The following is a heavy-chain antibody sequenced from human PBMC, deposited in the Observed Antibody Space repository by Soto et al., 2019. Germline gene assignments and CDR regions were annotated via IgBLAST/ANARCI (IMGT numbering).Heavy chain of an antibody. D-gene: IGHD5-12*01. J-gene: IGHJ4*02. CDR2: ISYDGSNI. Sequence: QVQRVESGGGVVKPGRSLRLSCAASGCIFNSYGMHWIRQAPGKGMEWVAVISYDGSNIFYADSVKGRFTISRDNSNNTLYLQMNSLRGDDTAVYYGARGVRGVATIAIGFYLDYWGQGTLVTTSS. CDR3: ARGVRGVATIAIGFYLDY. V-gene: IGHV3-30*03. CDR1: GCIFNSYG.